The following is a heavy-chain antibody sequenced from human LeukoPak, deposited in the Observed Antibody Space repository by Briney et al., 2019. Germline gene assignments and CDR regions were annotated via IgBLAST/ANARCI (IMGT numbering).Heavy chain of an antibody. V-gene: IGHV3-74*01. CDR1: GNYW. CDR3: VSFYETY. CDR2: INCDGSWT. Sequence: GGSLRLSCAASGNYWMHWVRQAPGKGLVWVSHINCDGSWTSYADSVKGRFTISKDNAKNTVYLQMNSLRAEDTAVYYCVSFYETYWGRGTLVTVSS. D-gene: IGHD2/OR15-2a*01. J-gene: IGHJ4*02.